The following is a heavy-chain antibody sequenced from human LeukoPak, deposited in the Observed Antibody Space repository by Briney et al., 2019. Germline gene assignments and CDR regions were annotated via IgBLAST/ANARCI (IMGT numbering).Heavy chain of an antibody. J-gene: IGHJ4*02. V-gene: IGHV1-18*04. Sequence: ASVKVSCKASGYTFTSYYMHWVRQAPGQGLEWMGWISAYNGNTKYAQKVQGRVTMTTDTSTSTAYMELRSLRSDDTAVYYCARDFLYDSSDTPYLDYWGQGTLVTVSS. D-gene: IGHD3-22*01. CDR1: GYTFTSYY. CDR3: ARDFLYDSSDTPYLDY. CDR2: ISAYNGNT.